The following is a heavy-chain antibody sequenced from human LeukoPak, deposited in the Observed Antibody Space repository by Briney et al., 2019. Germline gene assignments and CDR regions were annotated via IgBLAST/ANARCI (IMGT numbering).Heavy chain of an antibody. CDR1: GDSVSSNSAA. CDR2: TYYRSKWYN. J-gene: IGHJ6*02. V-gene: IGHV6-1*01. CDR3: ARVGPPNTWYNWNDPYYYYYYGMDV. Sequence: SQTLSLTCAISGDSVSSNSAAWHWIRQSPSRGLEWLGRTYYRSKWYNDYAVSVKSRITINPDTSKNQFSLQLNSVTPEDTAVYYCARVGPPNTWYNWNDPYYYYYYGMDVWGQGTTVTVSS. D-gene: IGHD1-1*01.